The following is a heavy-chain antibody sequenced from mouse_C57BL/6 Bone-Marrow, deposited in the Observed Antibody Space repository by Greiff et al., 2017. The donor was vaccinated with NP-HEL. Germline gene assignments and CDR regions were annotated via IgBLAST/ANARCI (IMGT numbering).Heavy chain of an antibody. CDR1: GYTFTSYW. J-gene: IGHJ4*01. V-gene: IGHV1-69*01. CDR3: ARYWLDY. D-gene: IGHD4-1*01. Sequence: QVQLQQPGAELVMPGASVKLSCKASGYTFTSYWMHWVKQRPGQGLEWIGEIDPSDSYTNYNQKFKGKSTLTVDKSSSTAYMQLSSLTSEDSAVYYCARYWLDYWGQGTSVTVSS. CDR2: IDPSDSYT.